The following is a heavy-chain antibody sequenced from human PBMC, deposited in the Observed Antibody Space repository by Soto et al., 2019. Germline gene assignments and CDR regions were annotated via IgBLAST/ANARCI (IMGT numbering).Heavy chain of an antibody. J-gene: IGHJ4*02. D-gene: IGHD6-6*01. Sequence: PSETLSLTCTVSGGSINSHYWTWIRQPAGKGLEWIGRIYSTGSTNYNPSLESRVTISVDTSKNQFSLKLSSVTAADTAVYYCASRGYINSSLDYWGQGALVTVSS. CDR1: GGSINSHY. CDR3: ASRGYINSSLDY. V-gene: IGHV4-4*07. CDR2: IYSTGST.